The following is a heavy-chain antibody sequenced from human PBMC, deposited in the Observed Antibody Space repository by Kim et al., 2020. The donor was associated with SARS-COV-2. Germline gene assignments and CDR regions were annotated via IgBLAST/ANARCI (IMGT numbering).Heavy chain of an antibody. J-gene: IGHJ6*02. CDR3: AREGRSSGRTQDGMDV. Sequence: KFQDRVTITRDTSASSAYMELSSLRSEDTAVYYCAREGRSSGRTQDGMDVWGQGTTVTVSS. V-gene: IGHV1-3*01. D-gene: IGHD3-10*01.